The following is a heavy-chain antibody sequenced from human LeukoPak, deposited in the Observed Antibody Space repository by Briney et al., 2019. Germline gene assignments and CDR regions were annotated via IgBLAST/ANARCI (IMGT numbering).Heavy chain of an antibody. CDR2: ISVSGGST. V-gene: IGHV3-23*01. Sequence: PGGSLRLSCAASGFTFSTYAMSWVRQAPGKGLEWVSAISVSGGSTYHADFVKGRFSISRDNSKNTLYLQMNSLRAEDTAIYYCAKVPSSGWYCDYWGQGTLVTVSS. D-gene: IGHD6-19*01. J-gene: IGHJ4*02. CDR3: AKVPSSGWYCDY. CDR1: GFTFSTYA.